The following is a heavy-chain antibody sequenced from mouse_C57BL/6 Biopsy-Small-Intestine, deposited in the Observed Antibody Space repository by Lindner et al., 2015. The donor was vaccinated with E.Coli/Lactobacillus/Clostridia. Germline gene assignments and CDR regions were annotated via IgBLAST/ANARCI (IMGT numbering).Heavy chain of an antibody. CDR1: GFTFTDYY. D-gene: IGHD2-5*01. J-gene: IGHJ4*01. V-gene: IGHV7-3*01. Sequence: VQLQESGGGLVQPGGSLSLSCAASGFTFTDYYMSWVRQPPGKALEWLGFIRNKANGYTTEYSASVKGRFTISRDNSQSILYLQMSALRAEDSATYYCARPSYYSNYGAMDYWGQGTSVTVSS. CDR2: IRNKANGYTT. CDR3: ARPSYYSNYGAMDY.